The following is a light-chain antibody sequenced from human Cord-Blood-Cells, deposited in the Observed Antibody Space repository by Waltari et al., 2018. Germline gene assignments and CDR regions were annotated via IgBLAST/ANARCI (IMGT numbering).Light chain of an antibody. CDR1: SSTVGADNS. V-gene: IGLV2-14*01. CDR2: DVR. J-gene: IGLJ3*02. CDR3: SSYTSSSTPWV. Sequence: QSALTQPASESGSPAQPITIPCTGTSSTVGADNSATCYQQHPGKAPKLMIYDVRNRPSGVSNRFSGSKSGNTASLTISGLQAEDEADYYCSSYTSSSTPWVFGGGTKLTVL.